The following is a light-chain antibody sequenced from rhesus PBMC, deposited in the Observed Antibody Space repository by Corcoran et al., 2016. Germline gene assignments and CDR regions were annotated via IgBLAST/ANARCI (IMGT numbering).Light chain of an antibody. V-gene: IGKV1-22*01. CDR3: QQYSSRPWT. J-gene: IGKJ1*01. CDR1: QGISSW. CDR2: KAS. Sequence: DIQMTQSPSSLSASVGDTVTITCRASQGISSWLAWYPQKPGKAPNLLIYKASRLQSGVPSRFSGSGAGTDLTFTISSLQSEDFATYYCQQYSSRPWTFGQGTKVEIK.